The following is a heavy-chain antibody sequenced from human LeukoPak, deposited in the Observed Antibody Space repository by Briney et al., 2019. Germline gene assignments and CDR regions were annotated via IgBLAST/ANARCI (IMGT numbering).Heavy chain of an antibody. CDR2: ITASSSYI. V-gene: IGHV3-21*01. Sequence: PGGSLRLSCAASGFSFSRSSMGWVRQAPGKGLEWVSSITASSSYIYYADSVKGRFTISRDNVEKSVYLQMNSLRAEDTAVYYCAREYYYDEDAGNYWGQGTLVTLSS. CDR3: AREYYYDEDAGNY. D-gene: IGHD3-22*01. CDR1: GFSFSRSS. J-gene: IGHJ4*02.